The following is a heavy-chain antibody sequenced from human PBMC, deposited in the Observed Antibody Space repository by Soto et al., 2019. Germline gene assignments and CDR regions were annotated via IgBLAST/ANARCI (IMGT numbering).Heavy chain of an antibody. CDR1: GFTFSSYD. D-gene: IGHD2-2*01. CDR2: IGTAGDT. CDR3: ARAVVVVPAAKGSKYYYYMAV. Sequence: GGSLRLSCAASGFTFSSYDMHWVRQATGKGLEWVSAIGTAGDTYYPGSVKGRFTISRENAKNSLYLQMNSLRAGDTAVYYCARAVVVVPAAKGSKYYYYMAVWGKGTTVTVSS. J-gene: IGHJ6*03. V-gene: IGHV3-13*01.